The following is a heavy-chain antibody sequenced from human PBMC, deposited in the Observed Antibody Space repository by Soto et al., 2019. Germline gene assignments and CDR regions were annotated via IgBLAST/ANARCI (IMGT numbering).Heavy chain of an antibody. D-gene: IGHD3-16*01. CDR2: IIPIFDTT. V-gene: IGHV1-69*12. J-gene: IGHJ6*02. CDR1: GGTFSSYA. CDR3: ARGGVTGDYYYHGVDV. Sequence: QVQLVQSGAEVKKPGSSVKVSGKASGGTFSSYAISWVRQAPGQGLEWMGGIIPIFDTTNYAQKFQGRVTITADVSTSTAYMELSSLRSEDTAVYYCARGGVTGDYYYHGVDVWAQGTTVTVSS.